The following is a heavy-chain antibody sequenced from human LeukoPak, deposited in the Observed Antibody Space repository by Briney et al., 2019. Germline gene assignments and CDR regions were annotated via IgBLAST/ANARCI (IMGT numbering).Heavy chain of an antibody. CDR2: INDDETST. J-gene: IGHJ4*02. CDR1: GFSFSSSW. CDR3: ATTGSGSYYDY. D-gene: IGHD1-26*01. Sequence: GGSLRLSCAASGFSFSSSWMHWVRQVPGKGLEWVSRINDDETSTTYAESVKGRFTISRDNAKNTLFLQTNSLRAEDTAVYYCATTGSGSYYDYWGQGTLVTVSS. V-gene: IGHV3-74*01.